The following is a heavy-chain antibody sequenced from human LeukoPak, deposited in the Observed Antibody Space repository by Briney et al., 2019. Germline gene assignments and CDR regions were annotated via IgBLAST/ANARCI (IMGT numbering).Heavy chain of an antibody. V-gene: IGHV3-72*01. CDR3: ARSGPTYYYYMDV. CDR2: TRNKANSYTT. Sequence: GGSLRLSCAASGFTFSDHYMDWVRQAPGKGLEWVGRTRNKANSYTTEYAASVKGRFTISRDDSKNSLYLQMDSLKTEDMAVYYCARSGPTYYYYMDVWGKGTTVTVSS. J-gene: IGHJ6*03. CDR1: GFTFSDHY. D-gene: IGHD3-10*01.